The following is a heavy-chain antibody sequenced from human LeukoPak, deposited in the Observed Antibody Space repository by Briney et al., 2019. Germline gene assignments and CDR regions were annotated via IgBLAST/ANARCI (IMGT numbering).Heavy chain of an antibody. V-gene: IGHV1-69*13. Sequence: SVKVSCKASGGTFSSYAISWVRQAPGQGLEWMGGIIPIFGTANYAQKFQGRVTITADESTSTAYMELSSLRSEDTAVYYCARAWEQLWSPKINWFDPWGQGTLVTVSS. J-gene: IGHJ5*02. CDR3: ARAWEQLWSPKINWFDP. CDR2: IIPIFGTA. D-gene: IGHD5-18*01. CDR1: GGTFSSYA.